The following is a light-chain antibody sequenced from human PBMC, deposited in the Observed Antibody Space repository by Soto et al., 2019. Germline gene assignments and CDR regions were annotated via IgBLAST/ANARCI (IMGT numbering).Light chain of an antibody. CDR2: EVS. J-gene: IGLJ1*01. CDR1: ISDVGGYNY. V-gene: IGLV2-14*03. CDR3: RSYTSTTTRV. Sequence: TQPAWVSGSPGQSITISCTGTISDVGGYNYVSWYQQHPGKGPKLMIYEVSNRPSGVSNRFSGSKSGNTATLTISGLQAEDEADYYCRSYTSTTTRVFGTGTKVTVL.